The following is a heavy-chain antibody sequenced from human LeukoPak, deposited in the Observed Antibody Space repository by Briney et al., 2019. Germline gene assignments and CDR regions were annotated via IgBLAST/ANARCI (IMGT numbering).Heavy chain of an antibody. D-gene: IGHD4-17*01. J-gene: IGHJ4*02. Sequence: GRSLRLSCAASGFTFDDYAMHWVRQAPGKGLEWVSGISRNSGSIGYADSVKGRFTISRDNAKNSLYLQMNSLRAEDTALYYCAKDGLRQYWGQGTLVTVSS. CDR3: AKDGLRQY. V-gene: IGHV3-9*01. CDR2: ISRNSGSI. CDR1: GFTFDDYA.